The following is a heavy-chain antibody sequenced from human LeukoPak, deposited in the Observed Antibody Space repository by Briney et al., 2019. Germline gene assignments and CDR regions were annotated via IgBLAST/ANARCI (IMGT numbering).Heavy chain of an antibody. D-gene: IGHD3-9*01. CDR3: AREMRYFDWLFPFDY. CDR2: IRYDGNKQ. CDR1: GSTFSSYG. J-gene: IGHJ4*02. Sequence: GGSLRLSCAASGSTFSSYGMHWVRQAPGKGLEWVAFIRYDGNKQYYADSVKGRFTISRDNSKNTLYLQMNSLRAEDTAVYYCAREMRYFDWLFPFDYWGQGTLVTVSS. V-gene: IGHV3-30*02.